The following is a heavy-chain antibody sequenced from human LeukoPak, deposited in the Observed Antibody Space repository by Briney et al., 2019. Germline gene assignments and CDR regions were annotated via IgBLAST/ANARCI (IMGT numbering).Heavy chain of an antibody. V-gene: IGHV4-34*01. CDR3: ARYRNSSSWYNWFDP. D-gene: IGHD6-13*01. CDR2: INHSGST. CDR1: GGSFSGYY. Sequence: SETLSLTCAVYGGSFSGYYLSWIRQPPGKGLEWIGEINHSGSTNYNPFLKSRVTISVDTSKNQFSLKLSSVTAADTAVHYCARYRNSSSWYNWFDPWGQGTLVTVSS. J-gene: IGHJ5*02.